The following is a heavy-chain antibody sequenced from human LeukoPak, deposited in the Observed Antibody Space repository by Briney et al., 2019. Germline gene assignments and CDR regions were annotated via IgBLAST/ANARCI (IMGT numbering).Heavy chain of an antibody. Sequence: SETLPLTCTVSGGSISSYYWSWIRQPPGKGLEWIGYIYYSGSTNYNPSLKSRVTISVDTSKNQFSLKLSSVTAADTAVYYCARHHRYYGGNSVGEWGQGTLVTVSS. V-gene: IGHV4-59*08. J-gene: IGHJ4*02. CDR1: GGSISSYY. CDR3: ARHHRYYGGNSVGE. CDR2: IYYSGST. D-gene: IGHD4-23*01.